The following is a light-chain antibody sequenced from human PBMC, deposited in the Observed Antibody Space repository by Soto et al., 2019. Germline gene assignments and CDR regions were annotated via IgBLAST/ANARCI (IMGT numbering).Light chain of an antibody. CDR3: QQYNNWPPVT. CDR1: QSVGTY. Sequence: EILMTQSPATLSVSPGERATLFCRASQSVGTYLAWYQQKPGQAPRLLISGASTRATGVPARFSGSGSGTDFTLTISSLQSEDSAVYYCQQYNNWPPVTFSQGTRLEVK. J-gene: IGKJ5*01. CDR2: GAS. V-gene: IGKV3-15*01.